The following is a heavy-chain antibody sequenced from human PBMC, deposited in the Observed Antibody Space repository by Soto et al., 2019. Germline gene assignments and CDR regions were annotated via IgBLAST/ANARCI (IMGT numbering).Heavy chain of an antibody. J-gene: IGHJ5*02. CDR1: GYTFTSYG. Sequence: GASVKVSCKASGYTFTSYGISWVRQAPGQGLEWMGWISAYNGNTNYAQKLQGRVTMTTDTSTSTAYMELRSLRSDDTAVYYCARDPEDSSGYYYGSWIDPWGQGTLVTVSS. V-gene: IGHV1-18*01. D-gene: IGHD3-22*01. CDR3: ARDPEDSSGYYYGSWIDP. CDR2: ISAYNGNT.